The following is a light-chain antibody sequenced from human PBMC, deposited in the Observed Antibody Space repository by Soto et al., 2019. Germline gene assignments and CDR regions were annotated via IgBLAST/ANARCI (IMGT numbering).Light chain of an antibody. V-gene: IGKV1-5*03. Sequence: EIEMTQSPSTLSASVGQRVTLTCRASQSISSWLAWYQQKPGEAPKLLIYEASSVASVVPSWCSGRCAGAFFTLTISMLQPEDFATYYCQQSYSSPPTFGQGTKVDIK. CDR1: QSISSW. J-gene: IGKJ1*01. CDR2: EAS. CDR3: QQSYSSPPT.